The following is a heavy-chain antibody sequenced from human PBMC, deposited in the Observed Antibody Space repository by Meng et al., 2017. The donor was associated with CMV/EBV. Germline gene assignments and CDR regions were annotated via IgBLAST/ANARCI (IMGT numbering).Heavy chain of an antibody. CDR1: GSSLSTSGVG. CDR3: AHTQNPYYIVVVPAATYNWFDP. V-gene: IGHV2-5*01. J-gene: IGHJ5*02. D-gene: IGHD2-2*01. Sequence: SGPTLAKPTQTLTLTRTFPGSSLSTSGVGVGWIRQPPGKALEWLALIYWNDDKRYSPSLKSRLTITKDTSKNQVVLTMTNMDPVDTATYYCAHTQNPYYIVVVPAATYNWFDPWGQGTLVTVSS. CDR2: IYWNDDK.